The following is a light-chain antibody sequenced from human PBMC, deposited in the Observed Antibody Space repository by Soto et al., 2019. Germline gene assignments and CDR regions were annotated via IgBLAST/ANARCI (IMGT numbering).Light chain of an antibody. CDR1: QSVSTSD. CDR2: EAN. CDR3: QQLSSSLT. V-gene: IGKV3-20*01. J-gene: IGKJ4*01. Sequence: EIVLTQSPGTLSLSPGERATLSCRASQSVSTSDLAWYQQKPGHAPRFIIYEANRRAPGIPDRISGSGSGTDFTLTISRLEPEDFAVYYCQQLSSSLTFGGGTKVEIK.